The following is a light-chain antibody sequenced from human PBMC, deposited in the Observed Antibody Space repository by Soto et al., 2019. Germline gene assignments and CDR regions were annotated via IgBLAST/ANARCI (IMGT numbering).Light chain of an antibody. CDR3: QQYSGYPLT. V-gene: IGKV1-5*01. CDR1: QSISEF. CDR2: DAS. J-gene: IGKJ4*01. Sequence: DIQMTQSPSTLSASVGDRVTIACRASQSISEFLAWYQQKPGKAPELLIYDASNLETGVPSRFSGSGSGTEFTLTITSLQPDDFASYYCQQYSGYPLTFGGGTRVEIK.